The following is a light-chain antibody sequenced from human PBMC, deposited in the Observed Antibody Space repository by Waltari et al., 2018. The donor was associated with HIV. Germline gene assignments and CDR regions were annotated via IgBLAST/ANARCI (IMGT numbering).Light chain of an antibody. CDR2: GKH. CDR3: NSRDSSGNPVI. J-gene: IGLJ2*01. CDR1: SLRDYY. Sequence: SSELTQDPAVSVALGQTVRITCQGASLRDYYARWYQQKPGQAPVLVIYGKHNRPSGIPDRFSGSSSGNTASLTITGAQAKDEADYYCNSRDSSGNPVIFGGGTKLTVL. V-gene: IGLV3-19*01.